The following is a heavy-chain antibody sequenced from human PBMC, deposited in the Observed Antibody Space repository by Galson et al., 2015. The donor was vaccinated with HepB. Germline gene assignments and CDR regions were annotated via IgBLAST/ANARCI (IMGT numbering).Heavy chain of an antibody. CDR3: ARGTGYFSSTTCFGSNWFDP. J-gene: IGHJ5*02. CDR2: ISAYNGDT. CDR1: GYTFTSYG. Sequence: SVKVSCKASGYTFTSYGISWVRQAPGQGLEWVGWISAYNGDTNYAQKLQGRVTMTTDTSTSTAYLELRSLRSDDTAVYYCARGTGYFSSTTCFGSNWFDPWGQGTLVTAS. D-gene: IGHD2-2*01. V-gene: IGHV1-18*01.